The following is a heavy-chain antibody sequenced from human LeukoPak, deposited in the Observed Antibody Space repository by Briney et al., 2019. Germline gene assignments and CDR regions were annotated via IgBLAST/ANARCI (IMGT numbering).Heavy chain of an antibody. V-gene: IGHV1-18*01. CDR2: ISAYNGNT. D-gene: IGHD1-26*01. Sequence: ASVKVSCKASGYTFTSYGISWVRQAPGQGLEWMGWISAYNGNTNYAQTLQGRVTMTTDTSTSTAYMELRSLRSDDTAVYYCARDGEYSGSYYYFDYWGQGTLVTVSS. CDR3: ARDGEYSGSYYYFDY. J-gene: IGHJ4*02. CDR1: GYTFTSYG.